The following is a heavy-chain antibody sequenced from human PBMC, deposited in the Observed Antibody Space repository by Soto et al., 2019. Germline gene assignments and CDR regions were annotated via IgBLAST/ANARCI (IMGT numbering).Heavy chain of an antibody. D-gene: IGHD1-26*01. Sequence: GGFLRLSCLACGFTLSSYCMNWVRQAPGKGLEWVSESSGSSGSIYYADSVKGRFTISRDNSKNTLYLQMNSLRAEDTAVYYCAEPPNAYSGTIKCDYWGQGTLVTVSS. V-gene: IGHV3-23*01. CDR3: AEPPNAYSGTIKCDY. CDR1: GFTLSSYC. CDR2: SSGSSGSI. J-gene: IGHJ4*02.